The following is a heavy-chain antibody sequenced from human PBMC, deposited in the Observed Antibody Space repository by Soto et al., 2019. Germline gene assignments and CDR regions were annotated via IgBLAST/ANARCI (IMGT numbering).Heavy chain of an antibody. J-gene: IGHJ6*02. D-gene: IGHD6-19*01. CDR2: INPNSGGT. CDR1: GYTFTGYY. CDR3: ARARPGIAVAGPYYYYYGMDV. V-gene: IGHV1-2*04. Sequence: ASVKVSCKASGYTFTGYYMHWVRQAPGQGLEWMGWINPNSGGTNYAQKFQGWVTMTRDTSISTAYMELSRLRSDDTAVYYCARARPGIAVAGPYYYYYGMDVWGQGTTVTVSS.